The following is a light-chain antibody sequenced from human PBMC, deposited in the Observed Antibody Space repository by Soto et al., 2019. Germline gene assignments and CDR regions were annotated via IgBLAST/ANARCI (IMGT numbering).Light chain of an antibody. CDR2: TNI. Sequence: QSVLTQPPSVSGAPGQRVTISCTGSSSNIGAGFEVHWYQQLPGTAPKLLIYTNINRPSGVPDRFSGSRSGASASLAITGLQAEDEADYYCQSYDSSLSRYVIFGGGTKLTVL. V-gene: IGLV1-40*01. CDR3: QSYDSSLSRYVI. CDR1: SSNIGAGFE. J-gene: IGLJ2*01.